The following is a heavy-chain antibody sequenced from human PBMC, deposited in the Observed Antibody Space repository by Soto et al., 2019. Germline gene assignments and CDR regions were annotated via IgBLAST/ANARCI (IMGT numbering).Heavy chain of an antibody. D-gene: IGHD3-3*01. V-gene: IGHV3-23*01. J-gene: IGHJ4*02. Sequence: EVQLLESGGGLVQPGGSLRLSCAASGFTFSSYAMSWVRQAPGKGLEWVSTIGGDGVTTYYADSVKGRFTISRDNSKNTLYLQMNRLRAEDTAVYDCAKDSYYTSSPHYFDCWGQGTLVTVSS. CDR3: AKDSYYTSSPHYFDC. CDR2: IGGDGVTT. CDR1: GFTFSSYA.